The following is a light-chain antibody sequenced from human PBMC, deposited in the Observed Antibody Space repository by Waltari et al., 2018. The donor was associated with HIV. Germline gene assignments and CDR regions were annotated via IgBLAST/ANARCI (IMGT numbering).Light chain of an antibody. CDR2: DVS. Sequence: QSALTQPRSVSGSPGQSVTISCTGTNSDVGGYNYVSWYQQHPGKAPKLMIYDVSKRPSGVPDRCSGSKSGNTSSLTISGLQAEDEADYYCCSYAGSYTWVFGGGTELTVL. J-gene: IGLJ3*02. V-gene: IGLV2-11*01. CDR1: NSDVGGYNY. CDR3: CSYAGSYTWV.